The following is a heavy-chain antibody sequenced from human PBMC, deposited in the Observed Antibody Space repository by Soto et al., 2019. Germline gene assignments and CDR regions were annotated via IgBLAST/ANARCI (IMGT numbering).Heavy chain of an antibody. CDR3: ARDLDGSGSYFADY. CDR1: GYSFTSTG. CDR2: TSTFNGEA. J-gene: IGHJ4*02. Sequence: QVQLVQSGAEVKKPGASVKVSCKASGYSFTSTGISWVRQAPGQGPEWMGWTSTFNGEAKYAQRLQGRVTMTTDTSTTTAYMELRSVTSDDTAVYYCARDLDGSGSYFADYWGQGTLVTVAS. D-gene: IGHD3-10*01. V-gene: IGHV1-18*01.